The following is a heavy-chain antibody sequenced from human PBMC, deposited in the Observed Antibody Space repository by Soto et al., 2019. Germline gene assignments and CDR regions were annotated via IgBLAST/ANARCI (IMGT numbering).Heavy chain of an antibody. CDR3: AREPLLLYYGDYIGGGMDV. Sequence: SVKVSCKASGGTFSSYAISWVRQAPGQGLEWMGGIIPIFGTANYAQKFQGRVTITADESTSTAYMELSSLRSEDTAVYYCAREPLLLYYGDYIGGGMDVWGQGTTVTVSS. CDR1: GGTFSSYA. V-gene: IGHV1-69*13. D-gene: IGHD3-10*01. CDR2: IIPIFGTA. J-gene: IGHJ6*02.